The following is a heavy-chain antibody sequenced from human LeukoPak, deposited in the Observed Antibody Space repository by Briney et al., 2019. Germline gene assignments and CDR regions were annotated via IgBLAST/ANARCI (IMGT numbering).Heavy chain of an antibody. CDR2: MNPNSGNT. Sequence: GASVKVSCKASGYTFTSYDINWVRQATGQGLEWMGWMNPNSGNTGYAQKFQGRVTITRNTSISTAYMELSSLRSEDTAVYYCARAVFRGRVRYYYYYMDVWGKGTTVTVSS. J-gene: IGHJ6*03. V-gene: IGHV1-8*03. D-gene: IGHD1-26*01. CDR1: GYTFTSYD. CDR3: ARAVFRGRVRYYYYYMDV.